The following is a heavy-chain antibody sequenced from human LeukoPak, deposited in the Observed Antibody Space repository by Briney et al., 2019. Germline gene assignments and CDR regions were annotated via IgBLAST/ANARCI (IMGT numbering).Heavy chain of an antibody. CDR1: GGSISSGGYS. D-gene: IGHD6-13*01. J-gene: IGHJ3*02. CDR2: IYHSGST. CDR3: GGSSWPHDAFDI. V-gene: IGHV4-30-2*01. Sequence: SETLSLTCAVSGGSISSGGYSWSWIRQPPGKGLEWIGYIYHSGSTYYNPPLKGRVTISVDRSKNQFSLKLSSVTAADTAVYYCGGSSWPHDAFDIWGQGTMVTVSS.